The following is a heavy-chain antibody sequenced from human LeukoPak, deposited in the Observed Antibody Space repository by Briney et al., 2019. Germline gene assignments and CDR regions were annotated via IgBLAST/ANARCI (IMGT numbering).Heavy chain of an antibody. CDR2: IYSSGST. CDR1: GGSINSYY. J-gene: IGHJ4*02. V-gene: IGHV4-4*07. Sequence: SETLSLTYTVSGGSINSYYWSWIRQPAGKGLEWIGRIYSSGSTNYNPSLKSRVSMSVDTSKNQFSLKLTSVTAADTAVYYCARGGKATVVTMWGQGILVTVSS. CDR3: ARGGKATVVTM. D-gene: IGHD4-23*01.